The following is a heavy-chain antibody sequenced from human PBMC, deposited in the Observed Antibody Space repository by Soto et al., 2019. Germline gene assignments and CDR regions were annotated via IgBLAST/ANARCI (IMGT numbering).Heavy chain of an antibody. Sequence: SETLSLTCAVYGGSFSGYYWSWIRQPPGKGLEWIGEINHSGSTNYNPSLKSRVTISVGTSKNQFSLKLSSVTAADTAVYYCARKGGVRNYDYIWGSYSHAFDIWGQGTMVTVSS. CDR1: GGSFSGYY. CDR2: INHSGST. V-gene: IGHV4-34*01. CDR3: ARKGGVRNYDYIWGSYSHAFDI. D-gene: IGHD3-16*01. J-gene: IGHJ3*02.